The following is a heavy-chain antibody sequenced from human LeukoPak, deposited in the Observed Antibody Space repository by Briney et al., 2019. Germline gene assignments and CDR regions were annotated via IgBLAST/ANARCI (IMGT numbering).Heavy chain of an antibody. D-gene: IGHD1-7*01. V-gene: IGHV4-38-2*01. CDR2: IYHSGST. CDR3: ARSDNWNYSFWFDP. J-gene: IGHJ5*02. Sequence: SETLSLTCAVSGYSISSGYCWGWIRQPPGKGLEWIGSIYHSGSTYYNPSLKSRVTISVDTSKNQFSLKLSSVTAADTAEYYCARSDNWNYSFWFDPWGQGTLVTVSS. CDR1: GYSISSGYC.